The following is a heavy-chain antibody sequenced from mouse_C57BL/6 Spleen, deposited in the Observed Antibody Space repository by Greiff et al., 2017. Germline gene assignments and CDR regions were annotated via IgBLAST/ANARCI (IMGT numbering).Heavy chain of an antibody. CDR3: ARGGDYYGSSLYWYFDV. Sequence: EVKVEESGPGMVKPSQSLSLTCTVTGYSITSGYDWHWIRHFPGNKLEWMGYISYSGSTNYNPSLKSRISITHDTSKNHFFLKLNSVTTEDTATYYCARGGDYYGSSLYWYFDVWGTGTTVTVSS. CDR1: GYSITSGYD. CDR2: ISYSGST. J-gene: IGHJ1*03. V-gene: IGHV3-1*01. D-gene: IGHD1-1*01.